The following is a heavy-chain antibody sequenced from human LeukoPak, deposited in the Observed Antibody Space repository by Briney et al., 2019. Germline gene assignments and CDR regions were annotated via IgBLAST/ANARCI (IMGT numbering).Heavy chain of an antibody. V-gene: IGHV3-64*04. CDR2: IDSNGANT. Sequence: GGSLRLSCSASGFTFSSYTMHWVRQAPGEGLEYVSSIDSNGANTYYADSVKGRFTVSRDNAKNSLSLQMNSLRAEDTAVYYCATDDYFDISGYYSDNAFDIWGQGTMVTVSS. J-gene: IGHJ3*02. CDR1: GFTFSSYT. D-gene: IGHD3-22*01. CDR3: ATDDYFDISGYYSDNAFDI.